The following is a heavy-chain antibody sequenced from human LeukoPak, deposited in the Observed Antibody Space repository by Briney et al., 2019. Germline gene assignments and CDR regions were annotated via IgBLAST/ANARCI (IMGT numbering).Heavy chain of an antibody. CDR2: IYNSGST. CDR3: ARGYNYGAHYWFDY. V-gene: IGHV4-59*01. CDR1: DGSINIYY. J-gene: IGHJ4*02. Sequence: SETLPLTCTVSDGSINIYYWSWIRQAPGKGLEWIGYIYNSGSTNYNPSLRRRVTISMDTSKIQFSLRLTSVTAADTAMYYCARGYNYGAHYWFDYWGQGTLVTVSS. D-gene: IGHD5-18*01.